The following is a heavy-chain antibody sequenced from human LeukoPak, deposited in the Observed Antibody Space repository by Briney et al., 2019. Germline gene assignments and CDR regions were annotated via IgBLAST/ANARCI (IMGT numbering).Heavy chain of an antibody. V-gene: IGHV3-30*04. D-gene: IGHD3-22*01. Sequence: PGGSLRLSCAASGFTFSSYAMPWVRQAPGKGLEWVAVISYDGSNKYYADSVKGRFTISRDNSKNTLYLQMNGLRAEDTAVYYCATLFTMIVVVTSRSHFDYWGQGTLVTVSS. CDR3: ATLFTMIVVVTSRSHFDY. J-gene: IGHJ4*02. CDR2: ISYDGSNK. CDR1: GFTFSSYA.